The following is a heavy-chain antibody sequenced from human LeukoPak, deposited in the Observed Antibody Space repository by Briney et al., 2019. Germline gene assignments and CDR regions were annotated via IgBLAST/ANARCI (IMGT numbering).Heavy chain of an antibody. V-gene: IGHV4-4*07. J-gene: IGHJ3*02. CDR3: ARAVTMVRGVILLDDAFDI. CDR1: GGSISSYY. D-gene: IGHD3-10*01. CDR2: IYTSGST. Sequence: SETLSLTCTVSGGSISSYYWSWIRQPAGKGLEWIGRIYTSGSTNYNPSPKSRVTMSVDTSKNQFSLKLSSVTAADTAVYYCARAVTMVRGVILLDDAFDIWGQGTMVTVSS.